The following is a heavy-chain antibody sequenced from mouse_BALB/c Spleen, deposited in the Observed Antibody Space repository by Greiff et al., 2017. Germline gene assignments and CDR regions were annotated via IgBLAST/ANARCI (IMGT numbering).Heavy chain of an antibody. CDR3: ARQGNYAWFAY. J-gene: IGHJ3*01. CDR1: GFAFSSYD. D-gene: IGHD2-1*01. Sequence: EVHLVESGGGLVKPGGSLKFSCAASGFAFSSYDMSWVRQTPEKRLEWVAYISSGGGGTYYPDTVKGRFTFYKDNTKNTLYLKMSSLKSADTAMYYCARQGNYAWFAYWGQGTLVTVSA. V-gene: IGHV5-12-1*01. CDR2: ISSGGGGT.